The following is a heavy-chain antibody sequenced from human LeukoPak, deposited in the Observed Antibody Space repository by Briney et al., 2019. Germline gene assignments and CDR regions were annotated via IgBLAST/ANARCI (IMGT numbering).Heavy chain of an antibody. J-gene: IGHJ4*02. CDR1: GFTFSSYW. CDR2: IKSDGSST. D-gene: IGHD1-1*01. Sequence: GGSLRLSCAASGFTFSSYWMHWVRQAPGKGLVWVSRIKSDGSSTSYADSVKGRFSISRDNAKNTVYLQMYGLRAEDTAVYYCARDQTAGGTSTDFDYWGQGTLVTVSS. CDR3: ARDQTAGGTSTDFDY. V-gene: IGHV3-74*01.